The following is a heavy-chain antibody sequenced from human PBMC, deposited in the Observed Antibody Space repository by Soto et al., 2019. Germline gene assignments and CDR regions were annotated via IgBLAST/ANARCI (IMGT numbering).Heavy chain of an antibody. CDR3: AREERDYYYYGMDV. CDR2: IYYSGST. CDR1: GGSISSGDYY. D-gene: IGHD1-26*01. Sequence: SETLSLTCTVSGGSISSGDYYWSWIRQPPGKGLEWIGYIYYSGSTYYNPSLKSRVTISVDTSKNQFSLKLSSVTAADTAVYYCAREERDYYYYGMDVWGQGTTVTVS. J-gene: IGHJ6*02. V-gene: IGHV4-30-4*01.